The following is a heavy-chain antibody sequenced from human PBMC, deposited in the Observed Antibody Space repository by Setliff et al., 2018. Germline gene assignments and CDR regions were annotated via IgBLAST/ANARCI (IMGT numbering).Heavy chain of an antibody. CDR1: GYSFTTYW. V-gene: IGHV5-51*01. J-gene: IGHJ5*02. CDR2: IYPGDSDT. CDR3: ARTRSVILNWFDP. D-gene: IGHD4-4*01. Sequence: PGESLKISCKGAGYSFTTYWIGWVRQRPGKGLEWMGVIYPGDSDTRFSPSFQGQVTISADKSISTAYLQWSSLKASDTAMYYCARTRSVILNWFDPWGQGTLVTVSS.